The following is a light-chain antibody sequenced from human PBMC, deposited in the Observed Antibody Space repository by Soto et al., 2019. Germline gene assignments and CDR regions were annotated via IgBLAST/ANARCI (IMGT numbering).Light chain of an antibody. CDR2: DVS. Sequence: QSVLTQPASVSGSPGQSITISCTGTSSDVGGYNYVSWYQQHPGKAPKLMIYDVSNRPSGVSNRFSGSKSGNTASLTISGPQAEYEADYYSTSYPSTSTKVFGGGTQLTVL. J-gene: IGLJ2*01. CDR3: TSYPSTSTKV. V-gene: IGLV2-14*01. CDR1: SSDVGGYNY.